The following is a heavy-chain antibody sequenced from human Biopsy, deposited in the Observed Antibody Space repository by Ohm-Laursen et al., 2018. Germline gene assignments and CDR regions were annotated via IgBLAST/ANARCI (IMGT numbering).Heavy chain of an antibody. CDR2: INHRGYT. Sequence: SETLSLTCAVSGGSISGYYWSWIRQPPGKGLEWIGEINHRGYTGYNASLKGRVSISVDTSKNQLSLDLTSVTAADTAVFYCARSGQWARYYFDYWGHGTLVTVSS. CDR3: ARSGQWARYYFDY. V-gene: IGHV4-34*01. D-gene: IGHD6-19*01. CDR1: GGSISGYY. J-gene: IGHJ4*01.